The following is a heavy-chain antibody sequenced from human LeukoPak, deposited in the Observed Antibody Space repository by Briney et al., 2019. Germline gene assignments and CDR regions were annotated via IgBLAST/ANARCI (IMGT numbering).Heavy chain of an antibody. J-gene: IGHJ4*02. CDR2: INPKSGGT. CDR3: ARRGSWGEPRPFDY. D-gene: IGHD3-16*01. CDR1: GYTFTGYY. Sequence: GASVTVSCKASGYTFTGYYMHWVRQAPGQGLEWMGWINPKSGGTNSAQKFQGWVTMTRDTSISTAYMELSRLRSDDTAVYYCARRGSWGEPRPFDYWGQGSLVTASS. V-gene: IGHV1-2*04.